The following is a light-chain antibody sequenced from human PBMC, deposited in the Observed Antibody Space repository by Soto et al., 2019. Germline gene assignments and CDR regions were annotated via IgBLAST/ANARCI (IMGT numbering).Light chain of an antibody. J-gene: IGLJ2*01. CDR2: DNN. CDR3: GTWDGSLSAGI. V-gene: IGLV1-51*01. Sequence: QSVLTHPPSVSAAPGQKVTISCSGSSSNIGNNYVSWYQQLPGTAPKLLIYDNNKRPSGIPDRFSGSKSGTSATLGITGLQTGDEADYYCGTWDGSLSAGIFGGGSKLTVL. CDR1: SSNIGNNY.